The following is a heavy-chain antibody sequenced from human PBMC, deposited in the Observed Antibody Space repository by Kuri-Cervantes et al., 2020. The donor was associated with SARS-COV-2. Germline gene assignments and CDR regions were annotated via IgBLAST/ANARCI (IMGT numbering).Heavy chain of an antibody. D-gene: IGHD6-13*01. CDR2: ISYDGSNK. V-gene: IGHV3-30*07. CDR1: GFTFSSYA. Sequence: GGSLRLSCAASGFTFSSYAMHWVRQAPGKGLEWVAVISYDGSNKYYADSVKGRFTISRDNSKNSLYLQMNSLRAEDTAVYYCARQYSSSWDYYGMDVWGQGTTVTVSS. J-gene: IGHJ6*02. CDR3: ARQYSSSWDYYGMDV.